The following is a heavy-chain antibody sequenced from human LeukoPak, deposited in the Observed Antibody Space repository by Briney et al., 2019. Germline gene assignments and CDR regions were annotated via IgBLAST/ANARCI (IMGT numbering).Heavy chain of an antibody. CDR1: GGTFSSYA. J-gene: IGHJ4*02. CDR2: IIPIFGTA. D-gene: IGHD3-22*01. V-gene: IGHV1-69*06. Sequence: GASVKVSCKASGGTFSSYAISWVRQAPGQGLEWMAGIIPIFGTANYAQKFQGRVTITADKSTSTAYMELSSLRSEDTAVYYCARALIPYYYDSSGSEYYFDYWGQGTLVTVSS. CDR3: ARALIPYYYDSSGSEYYFDY.